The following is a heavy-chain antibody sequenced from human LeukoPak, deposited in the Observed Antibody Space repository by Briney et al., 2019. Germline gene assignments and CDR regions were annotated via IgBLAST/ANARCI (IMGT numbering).Heavy chain of an antibody. Sequence: SVKVSCKASGGTFSSYALSWVRQAPGQGLEWMGGIIPIFGTANYAQKFQGRVTITTDESTSTAYMELSSLTSEDTAVYYCARAPLDCSGGSCYLLPYYYYYYMDVWGKGTTVTVSS. CDR2: IIPIFGTA. CDR1: GGTFSSYA. J-gene: IGHJ6*03. V-gene: IGHV1-69*05. CDR3: ARAPLDCSGGSCYLLPYYYYYYMDV. D-gene: IGHD2-15*01.